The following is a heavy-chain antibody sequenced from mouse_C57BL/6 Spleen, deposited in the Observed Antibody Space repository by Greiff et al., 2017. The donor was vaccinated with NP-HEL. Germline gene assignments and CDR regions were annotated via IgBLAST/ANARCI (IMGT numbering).Heavy chain of an antibody. Sequence: EVQLQQSGPVLVKPGASVKMSCKASGYTFTDYYMNWVKQSHGKSLEWIGVINPYNGGTSYNQKFKGKATLTVDKSSSTAYMELNSLTSEDSAVYYCARGMGSSYLGYFDYWGQGTTLTVSS. D-gene: IGHD1-1*01. CDR3: ARGMGSSYLGYFDY. CDR2: INPYNGGT. J-gene: IGHJ2*01. V-gene: IGHV1-19*01. CDR1: GYTFTDYY.